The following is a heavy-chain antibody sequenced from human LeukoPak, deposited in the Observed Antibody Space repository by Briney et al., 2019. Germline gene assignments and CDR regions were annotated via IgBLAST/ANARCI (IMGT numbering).Heavy chain of an antibody. CDR1: GGSISSGSYY. D-gene: IGHD2-2*01. CDR2: IYTSGST. V-gene: IGHV4-61*02. Sequence: SETLSLTCTVSGGSISSGSYYWSWNRQPAGKGLEWIGRIYTSGSTNYNPSLKSRVTISVDTSKNQFSLKLSSVTAADTAVYYCARADIVVVPAALYWYFDLWGRGTLVTVSS. CDR3: ARADIVVVPAALYWYFDL. J-gene: IGHJ2*01.